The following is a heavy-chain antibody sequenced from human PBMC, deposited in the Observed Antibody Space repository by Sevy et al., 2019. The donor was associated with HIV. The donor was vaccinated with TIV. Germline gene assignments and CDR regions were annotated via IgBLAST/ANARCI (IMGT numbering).Heavy chain of an antibody. V-gene: IGHV3-23*01. D-gene: IGHD3-22*01. CDR3: AKGDRSFYGLDV. CDR2: ISGSGGST. J-gene: IGHJ6*02. CDR1: GFXFSPYA. Sequence: GGSLRLSCAASGFXFSPYAMSWVRQAPGKGLEWVSAISGSGGSTYNADSVEGRFTISRDNSKNTLYLEMNSLRVEDTAVYYCAKGDRSFYGLDVWGQGTTVTVSS.